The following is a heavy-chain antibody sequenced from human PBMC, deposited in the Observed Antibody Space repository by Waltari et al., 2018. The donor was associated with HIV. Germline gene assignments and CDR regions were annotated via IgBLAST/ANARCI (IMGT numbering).Heavy chain of an antibody. D-gene: IGHD2-2*01. V-gene: IGHV1-8*01. CDR2: RNQNRGNT. CDR1: GYTFTSYD. CDR3: ASQYCNSTSGQFGGYGMDA. Sequence: QVQLVQSGAEVKKPGASVKVSCKASGYTFTSYDINWVRQATGQGLEWMGWRNQNRGNTGYAQKALVRVTMTRNTYISTAYMDLSSLRSEDTAVYYLASQYCNSTSGQFGGYGMDAWGQGSTVTVSS. J-gene: IGHJ6*02.